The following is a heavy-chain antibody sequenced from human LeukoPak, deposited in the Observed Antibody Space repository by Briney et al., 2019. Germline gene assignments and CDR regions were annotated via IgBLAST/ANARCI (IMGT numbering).Heavy chain of an antibody. CDR1: GFTFSDYY. Sequence: GGSLRLSFAASGFTFSDYYMSWVRQAPGKGLEWVSYISSSSSYTNYADSRKGRCTISRDNAENSLYLQMNSLRAEDTAVYYCARDFGDNNWFDLWGQGTLVTVSS. J-gene: IGHJ5*02. V-gene: IGHV3-11*06. CDR3: ARDFGDNNWFDL. CDR2: ISSSSSYT. D-gene: IGHD3-10*01.